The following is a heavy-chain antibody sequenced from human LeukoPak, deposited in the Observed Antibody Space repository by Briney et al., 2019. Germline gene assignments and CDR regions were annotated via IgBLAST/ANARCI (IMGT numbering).Heavy chain of an antibody. V-gene: IGHV4-4*07. Sequence: SETLSLTCTVSGGAISSYYWSWIRQPAGKGLEWIGRIYTSGSTNYNPSLKSRVTMSVDTSKNQFSLKLSSVTAADTAVYYCAREFTMVRGYYFDYWGQGTLVTVSS. D-gene: IGHD3-10*01. CDR3: AREFTMVRGYYFDY. J-gene: IGHJ4*02. CDR2: IYTSGST. CDR1: GGAISSYY.